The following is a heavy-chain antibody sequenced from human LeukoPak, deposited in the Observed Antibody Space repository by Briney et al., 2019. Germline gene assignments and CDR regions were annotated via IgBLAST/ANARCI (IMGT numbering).Heavy chain of an antibody. Sequence: GGSLRLSCVGSGITFNDHAMNWVRQAPGKGLEWVALISYDGNKKYYADSVKGRFTISRDNSENTHYLQMNSLRVEDTAIYYCAKDSGEMATNWDFDYWGQGTLVTVSS. J-gene: IGHJ4*02. D-gene: IGHD5-24*01. CDR1: GITFNDHA. CDR2: ISYDGNKK. V-gene: IGHV3-30*18. CDR3: AKDSGEMATNWDFDY.